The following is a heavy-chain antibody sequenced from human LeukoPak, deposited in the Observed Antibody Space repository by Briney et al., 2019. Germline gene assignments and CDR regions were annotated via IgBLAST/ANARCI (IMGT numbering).Heavy chain of an antibody. J-gene: IGHJ4*02. CDR2: SNPNSGGT. CDR1: GYTFTGYY. V-gene: IGHV1-2*02. Sequence: GASVTVSFKASGYTFTGYYMHWVRQAPGQGLEWMGWSNPNSGGTSDAQEFQVRVTMHRDTAISTAYMELSRLRPDYPAVYYCASYNSGWGYYFYYWGQGTLVTVSS. D-gene: IGHD6-19*01. CDR3: ASYNSGWGYYFYY.